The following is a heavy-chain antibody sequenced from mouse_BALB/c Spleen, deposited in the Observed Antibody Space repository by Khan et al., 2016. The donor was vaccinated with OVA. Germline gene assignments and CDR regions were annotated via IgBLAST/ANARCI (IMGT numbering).Heavy chain of an antibody. D-gene: IGHD2-13*01. V-gene: IGHV1S81*02. Sequence: QVQLQQSGAELVKPGASVKLSCKASGYTFTSYYMYWVKQRPGQGLEWIGEINPSNGGTNFNEKFKSKASLTVDKSSSTAYMQLTSLTSEDSAVYYSTRSGLAAMDYWGQGTSVTVSS. CDR3: TRSGLAAMDY. CDR1: GYTFTSYY. CDR2: INPSNGGT. J-gene: IGHJ4*01.